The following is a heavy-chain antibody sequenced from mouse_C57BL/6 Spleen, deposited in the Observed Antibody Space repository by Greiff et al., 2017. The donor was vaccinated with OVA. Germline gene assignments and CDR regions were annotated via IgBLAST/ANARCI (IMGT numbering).Heavy chain of an antibody. J-gene: IGHJ2*01. CDR3: ARSIYCDY. V-gene: IGHV7-3*01. CDR1: GFTFTDYY. Sequence: EVKLMESGGGLVQPGGSLSLSCAASGFTFTDYYMSWVRQPPGKALEWLGFIRNKANGYTTEYSASVKGRFTISRDNSQSILYLQMNALRAEDSATYYCARSIYCDYWGQGTTLTVSS. CDR2: IRNKANGYTT.